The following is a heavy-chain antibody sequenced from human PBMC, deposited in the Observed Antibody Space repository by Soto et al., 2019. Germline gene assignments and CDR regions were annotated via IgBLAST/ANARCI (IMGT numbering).Heavy chain of an antibody. CDR3: AKPQCSGGSCYTGITDY. CDR2: IGSRGGDT. D-gene: IGHD2-15*01. V-gene: IGHV3-23*01. Sequence: PGGSLRLSCAASGFTFSNYAMSWVRQAPGKGLEWVSAIGSRGGDTYYADSVKGRFTISRDNSKDTLFLQMNSLRAEDTAVYYCAKPQCSGGSCYTGITDYWGQGIPVTVSS. CDR1: GFTFSNYA. J-gene: IGHJ4*02.